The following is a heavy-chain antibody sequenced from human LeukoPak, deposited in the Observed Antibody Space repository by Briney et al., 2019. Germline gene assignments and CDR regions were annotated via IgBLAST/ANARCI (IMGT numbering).Heavy chain of an antibody. D-gene: IGHD3-22*01. V-gene: IGHV1-18*04. Sequence: ASVKVSCKASGYTFTGYYIHWVRQAPGQGLEWMGWISAYNGNTNNAQKLQGRVTMTTDTSTSTAYMELRSLRSDDTAVYYCARDSNSSGYWYFDLWGRGTLVTVSS. CDR2: ISAYNGNT. CDR3: ARDSNSSGYWYFDL. J-gene: IGHJ2*01. CDR1: GYTFTGYY.